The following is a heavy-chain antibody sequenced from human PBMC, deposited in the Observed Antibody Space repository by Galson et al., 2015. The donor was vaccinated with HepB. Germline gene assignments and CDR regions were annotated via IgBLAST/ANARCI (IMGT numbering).Heavy chain of an antibody. J-gene: IGHJ5*02. CDR3: TRGILASGNDH. V-gene: IGHV6-1*01. CDR2: TFYRSKWYH. D-gene: IGHD6-13*01. Sequence: CAISGDSVSNNSTAWNWIRQSPSRGLEWLGKTFYRSKWYHESAVSVRSRITFYPDTSKNQLSLQLKSVTPEDTAVYYCTRGILASGNDHWGQGTLVTVSS. CDR1: GDSVSNNSTA.